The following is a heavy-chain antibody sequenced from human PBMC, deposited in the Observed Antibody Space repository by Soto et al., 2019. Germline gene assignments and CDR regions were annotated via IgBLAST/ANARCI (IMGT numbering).Heavy chain of an antibody. CDR2: INHSGST. Sequence: SETLSLTCAVYGGSFSGYYWSWIRQPPGKGLEWIGEINHSGSTNYNPSLKSRVTISVDTSKNQFSLKLSSVTAADTAVYYCARGPYCSSTSCYGVRWFDPWGQGTLVTVSS. CDR1: GGSFSGYY. J-gene: IGHJ5*02. D-gene: IGHD2-2*01. V-gene: IGHV4-34*01. CDR3: ARGPYCSSTSCYGVRWFDP.